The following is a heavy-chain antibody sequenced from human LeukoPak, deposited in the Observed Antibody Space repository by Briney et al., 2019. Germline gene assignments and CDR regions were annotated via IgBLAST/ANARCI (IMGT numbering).Heavy chain of an antibody. D-gene: IGHD2-2*01. J-gene: IGHJ5*02. CDR1: GYTFTSYD. CDR2: MNPNSGNT. V-gene: IGHV1-8*01. CDR3: ARGLKYCSSTSCWFDP. Sequence: ASVKVSCKASGYTFTSYDINWVRQATGQGLEWMGWMNPNSGNTGYAQKFQGRVTMTRNTSISTAYMELSSPRSEDTAVYYCARGLKYCSSTSCWFDPWGQGTLVTVSS.